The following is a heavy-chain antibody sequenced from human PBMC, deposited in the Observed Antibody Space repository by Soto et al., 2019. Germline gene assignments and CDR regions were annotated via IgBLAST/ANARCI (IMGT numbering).Heavy chain of an antibody. D-gene: IGHD2-2*03. Sequence: PSQTLSLTCAISGDSVSSNSAAWNWIRQSPSRGLEWLGRTYYRSKWYNDYAVSVKSRITINPDTSKNQFSLKLSSVTAADTAVYYCARDGYCSSTSCYDGMDVWGQGTTVTVSS. CDR2: TYYRSKWYN. CDR1: GDSVSSNSAA. V-gene: IGHV6-1*01. J-gene: IGHJ6*02. CDR3: ARDGYCSSTSCYDGMDV.